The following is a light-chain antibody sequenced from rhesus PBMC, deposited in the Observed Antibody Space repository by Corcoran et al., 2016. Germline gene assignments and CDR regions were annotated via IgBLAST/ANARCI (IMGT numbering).Light chain of an antibody. CDR2: KAS. V-gene: IGKV1-74*01. CDR3: QHGYGTPRT. Sequence: DIQMTQSPSSLSASVGDRVTITCRASENVNNYLNWYQQKPGKAPKLLIYKASNLNSGVPSRFRGSGVGTDYTCTISRLQPEDVATYYCQHGYGTPRTFGQGTKVEIK. J-gene: IGKJ1*01. CDR1: ENVNNY.